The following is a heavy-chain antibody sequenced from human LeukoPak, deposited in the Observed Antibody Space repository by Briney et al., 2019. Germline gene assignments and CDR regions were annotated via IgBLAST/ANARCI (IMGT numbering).Heavy chain of an antibody. Sequence: GRSLRLSCAASGFTFSSYGMQWVRQAPGKGLEWVAVISYDGSNKYYADSVKGRFTISRDNSKNTLYLQMNSLRAEDTAVYYCAKDGHYSSGWNDFDYWGQGTLVTVSS. CDR2: ISYDGSNK. V-gene: IGHV3-30*18. CDR1: GFTFSSYG. D-gene: IGHD6-19*01. CDR3: AKDGHYSSGWNDFDY. J-gene: IGHJ4*02.